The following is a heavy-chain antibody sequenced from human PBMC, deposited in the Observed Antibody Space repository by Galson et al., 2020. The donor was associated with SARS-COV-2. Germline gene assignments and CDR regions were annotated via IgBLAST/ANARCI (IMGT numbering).Heavy chain of an antibody. CDR1: GGSFSGYY. Sequence: SQTLSLTCAVYGGSFSGYYWSWIRQPPGKGLEWIGEINHSGSTNYNPSLKSRVTISVDTSKNQFSLKLSSVTAADTAVYYCARGSVVVVPAAVGVLCYYYYDMDVWGKGTPVTFSS. CDR3: ARGSVVVVPAAVGVLCYYYYDMDV. V-gene: IGHV4-34*01. CDR2: INHSGST. J-gene: IGHJ6*03. D-gene: IGHD2-2*01.